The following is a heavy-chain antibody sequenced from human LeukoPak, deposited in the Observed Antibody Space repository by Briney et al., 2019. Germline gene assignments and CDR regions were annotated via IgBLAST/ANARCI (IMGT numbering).Heavy chain of an antibody. Sequence: GGSLRLSCAASGFTFSSYAMHWVCQAPGKGLEWVAVISYDGSNKYYADSVKGRFTISRDNSKNTLYLQMNSLRAEDTAVYYCARDITMIVVVIPFFDYWGQGTLVTVSS. J-gene: IGHJ4*02. V-gene: IGHV3-30-3*01. D-gene: IGHD3-22*01. CDR3: ARDITMIVVVIPFFDY. CDR1: GFTFSSYA. CDR2: ISYDGSNK.